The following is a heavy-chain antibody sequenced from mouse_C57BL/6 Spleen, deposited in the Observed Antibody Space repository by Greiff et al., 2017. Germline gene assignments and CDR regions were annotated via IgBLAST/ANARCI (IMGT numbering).Heavy chain of an antibody. Sequence: EVQLQQSGPVLVKPGASVKMSCKASGYTFTDYYMNWVKQSHGKSLEWIGVINPYNGGTSYNQKFKGKATLTVDKSSSTAYMELNSLTSEDSAVYYCASHYGSMRAMDYWGQGTSVTVSS. CDR3: ASHYGSMRAMDY. CDR1: GYTFTDYY. D-gene: IGHD1-1*01. J-gene: IGHJ4*01. CDR2: INPYNGGT. V-gene: IGHV1-19*01.